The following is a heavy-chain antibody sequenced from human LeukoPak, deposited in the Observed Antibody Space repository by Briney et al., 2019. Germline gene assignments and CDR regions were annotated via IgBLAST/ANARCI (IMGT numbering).Heavy chain of an antibody. CDR2: MNEYGSEI. J-gene: IGHJ4*02. Sequence: GGSLRLSCSVSGFIFRDFSMSWVRQAPGKGLEWVAKMNEYGSEIFYVDSVKGRFTISRDNGKNSLYLQMNRLRAEDTAVYYCAKAPVTSCRGAFCYPFDYWGQGTLVTVSS. CDR3: AKAPVTSCRGAFCYPFDY. CDR1: GFIFRDFS. V-gene: IGHV3-7*01. D-gene: IGHD2-15*01.